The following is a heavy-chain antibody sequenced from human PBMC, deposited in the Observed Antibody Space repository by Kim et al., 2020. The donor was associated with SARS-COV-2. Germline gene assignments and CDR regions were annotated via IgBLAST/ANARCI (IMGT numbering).Heavy chain of an antibody. CDR2: ISSSSSYI. D-gene: IGHD4-17*01. Sequence: GGSLRLSCAASGFTFSSYSMNWVRQAPGKGLEWVSSISSSSSYIYYADSVKGRFTISRDNAKNSLYLQMNSLRAEDTAVYYCARVMGGTVTTTYYYYGMDVWGQGTTVTVSS. J-gene: IGHJ6*02. CDR3: ARVMGGTVTTTYYYYGMDV. CDR1: GFTFSSYS. V-gene: IGHV3-21*01.